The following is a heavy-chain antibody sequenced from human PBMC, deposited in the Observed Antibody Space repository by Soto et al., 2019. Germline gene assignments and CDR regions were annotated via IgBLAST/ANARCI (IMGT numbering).Heavy chain of an antibody. J-gene: IGHJ4*02. Sequence: ASVKVSCKASGYTFRNYGITWVRQAPGQGLEWMAWISPYNGNTNYAQDLQGRVTMTTDTSTSTAYMELRSLTSEDTAMYYCARDLVSGSDFWRAYHGGYFDYWGQGTLVTVSS. CDR3: ARDLVSGSDFWRAYHGGYFDY. CDR2: ISPYNGNT. V-gene: IGHV1-18*01. D-gene: IGHD3-3*01. CDR1: GYTFRNYG.